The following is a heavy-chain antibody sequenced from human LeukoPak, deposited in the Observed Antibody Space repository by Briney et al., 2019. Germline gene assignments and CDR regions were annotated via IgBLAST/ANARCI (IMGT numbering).Heavy chain of an antibody. CDR3: ATTEDIVVVPAAPIDY. CDR1: GYTFTGYY. D-gene: IGHD2-2*01. V-gene: IGHV1-2*02. J-gene: IGHJ4*02. Sequence: ASVKVSCKASGYTFTGYYMHWVRQAPGQGLEWMGWINPNSGGTNYAQKFQGRVTMTRDTSISTAYMELSRLRSDDTAVYYCATTEDIVVVPAAPIDYWGQGTLVTVSS. CDR2: INPNSGGT.